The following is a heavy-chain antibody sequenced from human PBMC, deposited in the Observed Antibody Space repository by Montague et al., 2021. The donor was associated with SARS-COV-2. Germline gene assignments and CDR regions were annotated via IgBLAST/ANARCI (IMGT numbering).Heavy chain of an antibody. J-gene: IGHJ6*02. CDR2: IAYDGSNK. V-gene: IGHV3-30*04. Sequence: SLRLSCAASGFTFSSYAIHWVRQAPGKGLEWVAVIAYDGSNKYYADSVKGRFTISRDNSKNTLYLQMNSLRAEETAVYYCARDRRVVADHGNYYYYGIDVWGQGTTVTVSS. D-gene: IGHD3-22*01. CDR3: ARDRRVVADHGNYYYYGIDV. CDR1: GFTFSSYA.